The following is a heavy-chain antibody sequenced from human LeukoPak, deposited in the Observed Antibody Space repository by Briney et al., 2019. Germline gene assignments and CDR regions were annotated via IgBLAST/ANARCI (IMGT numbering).Heavy chain of an antibody. J-gene: IGHJ4*02. CDR1: GFTFSSYS. V-gene: IGHV3-48*01. Sequence: PGGSLRLSCAASGFTFSSYSMNWVRQAPGKGLEWVSYISSSSSTIYYADSVKGRFTISRDNAKNSLYLQMNSLRAEDTAVYYCARDSRYFDWLLSAPSPRDWGQGTLVTVSS. CDR3: ARDSRYFDWLLSAPSPRD. CDR2: ISSSSSTI. D-gene: IGHD3-9*01.